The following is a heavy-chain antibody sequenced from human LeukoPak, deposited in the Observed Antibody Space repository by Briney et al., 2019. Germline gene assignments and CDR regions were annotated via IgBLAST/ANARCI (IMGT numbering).Heavy chain of an antibody. CDR3: AKDGPSYCTNGVCYGYYFDY. CDR1: GFTFSSYA. D-gene: IGHD2-8*01. V-gene: IGHV3-23*01. J-gene: IGHJ4*02. Sequence: PGGSLRLSCAASGFTFSSYAMSWVRQAPGKGLEWVSAISGSGGSTYYADSVKGRFTISRDNSKNTLYLQMNSLRAEDTAVCYCAKDGPSYCTNGVCYGYYFDYWGQGTLVTVSS. CDR2: ISGSGGST.